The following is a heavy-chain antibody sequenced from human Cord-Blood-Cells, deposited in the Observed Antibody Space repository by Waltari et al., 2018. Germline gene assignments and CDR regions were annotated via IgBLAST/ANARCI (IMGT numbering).Heavy chain of an antibody. Sequence: QLQLQESGPGLVKPSETLSLTCTVSGGSISSSSYYWGWIRRPPGKGLEWIGSINYSGSTYYNPSLKSRVTISVDTSKNQFSLKLSSVTAADTAVYYCARSAYGGNSYYYYYYMDVWGKGTTVTVSS. CDR3: ARSAYGGNSYYYYYYMDV. V-gene: IGHV4-39*07. J-gene: IGHJ6*03. CDR2: INYSGST. CDR1: GGSISSSSYY. D-gene: IGHD4-17*01.